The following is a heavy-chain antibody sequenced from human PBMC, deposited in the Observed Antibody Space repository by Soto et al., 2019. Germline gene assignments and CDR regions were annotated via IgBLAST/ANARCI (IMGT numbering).Heavy chain of an antibody. CDR2: IKQDGSEK. Sequence: GGSLRLSCAASGFTFSSYWMSWVRQAPGKGLEWVANIKQDGSEKYYVDSVKGRFTISRDNAKNSLYLQMNSLRAEDTAVYYCARARNYYDSSGPELDYWGQGTLVTVSS. CDR3: ARARNYYDSSGPELDY. D-gene: IGHD3-22*01. V-gene: IGHV3-7*01. J-gene: IGHJ4*02. CDR1: GFTFSSYW.